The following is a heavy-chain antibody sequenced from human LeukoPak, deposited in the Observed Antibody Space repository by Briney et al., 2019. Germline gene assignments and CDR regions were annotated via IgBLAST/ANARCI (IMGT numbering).Heavy chain of an antibody. CDR2: TSGSGGST. Sequence: PGGSLRLSCAASGFTFSSYAMSWVRQAPGKGLEWVSATSGSGGSTYYADSVKGRFTISRDNSKNTLYLQMNSLRAEDTAVYYCARKRITMVRGVIIGPSFDYWGQGTLVTVSS. V-gene: IGHV3-23*01. CDR3: ARKRITMVRGVIIGPSFDY. D-gene: IGHD3-10*01. J-gene: IGHJ4*02. CDR1: GFTFSSYA.